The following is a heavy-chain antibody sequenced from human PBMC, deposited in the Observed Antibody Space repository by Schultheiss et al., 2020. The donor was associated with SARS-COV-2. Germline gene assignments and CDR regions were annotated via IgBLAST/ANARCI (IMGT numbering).Heavy chain of an antibody. Sequence: SETLSLTCTVSGGSISSSSYYWGWIRQPPGKGLELIGSIYYSGSTYYNPSLKSRVTISVDTSKNQFSLKLSSVTAADTAVYYCARDTQTTVTSIDYWGQGTLVTVSS. J-gene: IGHJ4*02. CDR3: ARDTQTTVTSIDY. CDR1: GGSISSSSYY. V-gene: IGHV4-39*02. D-gene: IGHD4-17*01. CDR2: IYYSGST.